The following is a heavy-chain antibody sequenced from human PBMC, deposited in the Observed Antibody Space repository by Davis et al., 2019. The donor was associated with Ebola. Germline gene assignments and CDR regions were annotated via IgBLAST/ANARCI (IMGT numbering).Heavy chain of an antibody. Sequence: PGGSLRLSCAASGFTFSSYAMHWVRQAPGKGLEWVAVISYDGSNKYYADSVKGRFTISRDNSKNTLYLQMNSLRAEDTAVYYCAKDGHWGGRYYYYMDVWGKGTTVTVSS. J-gene: IGHJ6*03. CDR3: AKDGHWGGRYYYYMDV. D-gene: IGHD3-16*01. CDR1: GFTFSSYA. CDR2: ISYDGSNK. V-gene: IGHV3-30-3*01.